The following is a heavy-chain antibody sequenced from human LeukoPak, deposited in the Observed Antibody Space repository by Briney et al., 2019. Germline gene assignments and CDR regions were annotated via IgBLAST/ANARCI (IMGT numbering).Heavy chain of an antibody. V-gene: IGHV3-7*01. J-gene: IGHJ6*03. CDR1: GFPISSNY. CDR3: AREDYYYMDV. CDR2: IKQDGSEK. Sequence: PGGSLRLSCAASGFPISSNYMSWVRQAPGKGLEWVANIKQDGSEKYYVDSVKGRFTISRDNAKNSLYLQMNSLRAEDTAVYYCAREDYYYMDVWGKGTTVTVSS.